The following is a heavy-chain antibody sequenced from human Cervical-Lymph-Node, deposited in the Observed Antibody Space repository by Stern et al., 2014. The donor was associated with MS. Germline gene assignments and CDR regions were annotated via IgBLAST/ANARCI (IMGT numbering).Heavy chain of an antibody. Sequence: VQLVESGAEVKKPGSSGKVSCKASGGTLSTYAISWVRQAPGQGLEWMGGIIPIFGTTTYAQKFQGSVTITADESPSTVYMELSSLRSEDTAVYYCARATTENYWYFDLWGRGTLVTVSS. V-gene: IGHV1-69*01. CDR3: ARATTENYWYFDL. CDR2: IIPIFGTT. CDR1: GGTLSTYA. J-gene: IGHJ2*01. D-gene: IGHD4-17*01.